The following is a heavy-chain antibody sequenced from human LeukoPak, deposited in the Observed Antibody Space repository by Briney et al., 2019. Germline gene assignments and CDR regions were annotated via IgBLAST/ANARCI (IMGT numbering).Heavy chain of an antibody. D-gene: IGHD6-19*01. V-gene: IGHV1-8*03. J-gene: IGHJ4*02. Sequence: GASVKVSCKASGYTFTSYDINWVRQATGQGLEWMGWTNPNSGYTGYAQKFQGRVTITRNTAISTAYMELSSLRSEDTAVYYCARVAGSIDYWGQGTPVTVSS. CDR2: TNPNSGYT. CDR1: GYTFTSYD. CDR3: ARVAGSIDY.